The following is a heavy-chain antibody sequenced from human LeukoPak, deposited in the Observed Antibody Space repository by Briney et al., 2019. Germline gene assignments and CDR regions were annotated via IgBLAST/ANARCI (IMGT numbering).Heavy chain of an antibody. CDR2: IYYTGST. D-gene: IGHD2-21*02. J-gene: IGHJ5*02. V-gene: IGHV4-59*08. CDR1: GVSISSYY. Sequence: SETLSLTCTVSGVSISSYYCTWIRQAPGKGLEWIGYIYYTGSTNYNPSLKSRVTISVDTSKNQFSLRLSSVTAADTAVYYCARLAYCGGDCYSRFDPWGQGTLVTVSS. CDR3: ARLAYCGGDCYSRFDP.